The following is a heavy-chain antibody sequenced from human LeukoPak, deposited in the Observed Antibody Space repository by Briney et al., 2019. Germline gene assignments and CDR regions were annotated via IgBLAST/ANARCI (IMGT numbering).Heavy chain of an antibody. CDR2: IYNGGSA. J-gene: IGHJ4*02. Sequence: GGALRLSCAASGFTVSSNYMSWVRQAPGKGLEWVSVIYNGGSAYYADSVKGRFTISRDNSKNTLYLQMNSLRAEDTAVYYCARERPYDTSGYYPFDYWGQGTLVIVSS. V-gene: IGHV3-66*01. CDR1: GFTVSSNY. D-gene: IGHD3-22*01. CDR3: ARERPYDTSGYYPFDY.